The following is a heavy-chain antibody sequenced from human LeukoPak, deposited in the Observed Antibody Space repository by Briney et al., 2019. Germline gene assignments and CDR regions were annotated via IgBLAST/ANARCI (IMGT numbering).Heavy chain of an antibody. CDR3: AAGYSSSWLAY. V-gene: IGHV4-34*01. D-gene: IGHD6-13*01. CDR2: INHSGST. CDR1: GGSFSGYY. J-gene: IGHJ4*02. Sequence: SETLSLTCAVYGGSFSGYYWSWIRQPPGKGLEWIGEINHSGSTNYNPSLKSRVTISVDTSKNQFSLKLSSVTAADTAVYYCAAGYSSSWLAYWGQGTLVTVSS.